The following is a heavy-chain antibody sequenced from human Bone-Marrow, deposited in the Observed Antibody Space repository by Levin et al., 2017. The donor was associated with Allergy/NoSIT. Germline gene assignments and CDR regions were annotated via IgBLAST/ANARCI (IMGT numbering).Heavy chain of an antibody. Sequence: GGSLRLSCAASGFTFSSYGMHWVRQAPGKGLEWVAVIWYDGSNKYYADSVKGRFTISRDNSKNTLYLQMNSLRAEDTAVYYCARGERYYDILTGYPRTYYYYYGMDVWGQGTTVTVSS. CDR2: IWYDGSNK. V-gene: IGHV3-33*01. CDR3: ARGERYYDILTGYPRTYYYYYGMDV. J-gene: IGHJ6*02. CDR1: GFTFSSYG. D-gene: IGHD3-9*01.